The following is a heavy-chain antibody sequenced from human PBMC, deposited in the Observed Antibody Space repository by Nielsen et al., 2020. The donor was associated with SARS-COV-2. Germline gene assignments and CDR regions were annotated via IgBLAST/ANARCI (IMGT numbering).Heavy chain of an antibody. CDR2: ISSSSSYI. CDR1: GFTFSSYS. J-gene: IGHJ4*02. V-gene: IGHV3-21*04. D-gene: IGHD2-21*02. CDR3: ARTAGDYSDY. Sequence: GESLKISCAASGFTFSSYSMNWVRQAPGKGLEWVSSISSSSSYIYYADSVKGRFTISRDNAKNSLYLQMNSLRAEDTAVYYCARTAGDYSDYWGQRTLVTVSS.